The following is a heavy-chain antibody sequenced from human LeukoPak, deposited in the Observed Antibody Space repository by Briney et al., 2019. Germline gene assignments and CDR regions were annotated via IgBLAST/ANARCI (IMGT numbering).Heavy chain of an antibody. Sequence: GGSLRLSCAASDFTFSRYSMNWFRQAPGEGLEWVSSISSSGHDIYYADSVKGRFTISRDSAKNSLYLQMNSLRVEDTAVYYCARHGDGFYYGMDVWGQGTTVTASS. CDR2: ISSSGHDI. CDR3: ARHGDGFYYGMDV. CDR1: DFTFSRYS. J-gene: IGHJ6*01. D-gene: IGHD4-17*01. V-gene: IGHV3-21*01.